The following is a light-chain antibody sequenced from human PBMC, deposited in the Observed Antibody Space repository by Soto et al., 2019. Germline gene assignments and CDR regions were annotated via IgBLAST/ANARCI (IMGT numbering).Light chain of an antibody. Sequence: DIQMTQSPSTLSASVGDRVTIACRASQSISGSLAWYQQKPGKAPKLLIFEASNLKSGVPTSFSGSGSGTKYPLTISSLQPDDSTSYYCQQDNGYWTFGQGNRVESK. CDR3: QQDNGYWT. CDR2: EAS. CDR1: QSISGS. V-gene: IGKV1-5*03. J-gene: IGKJ1*01.